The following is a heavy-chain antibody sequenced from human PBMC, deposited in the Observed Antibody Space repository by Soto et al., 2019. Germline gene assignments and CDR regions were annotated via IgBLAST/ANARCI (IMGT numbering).Heavy chain of an antibody. J-gene: IGHJ5*02. V-gene: IGHV4-39*02. CDR3: ARLVVVAPVANA. D-gene: IGHD2-2*01. Sequence: QLKLQESGPGLVKPSETLSLTCSVSGGSISYNSYYWGWIRQPPGKGLEWVGGIFYTGTTYYSPSLKDRVTISVDTSKNSFSLNLTSVTAADTSVYFCARLVVVAPVANAWGQGTLVTVSS. CDR2: IFYTGTT. CDR1: GGSISYNSYY.